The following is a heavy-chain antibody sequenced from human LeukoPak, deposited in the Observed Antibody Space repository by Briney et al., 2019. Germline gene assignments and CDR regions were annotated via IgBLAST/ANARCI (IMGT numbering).Heavy chain of an antibody. Sequence: PSETLSLICTVSGGSVSSGSYYWSWIRQPPGKGLEWIGYIYYSGSTNYNPSLKSRVTISVDTSKNQFSLKLSSVTAADTAMYYCARESGGGYVAKYYYYGMDVWGQGTTSPSP. CDR2: IYYSGST. CDR1: GGSVSSGSYY. CDR3: ARESGGGYVAKYYYYGMDV. J-gene: IGHJ6*02. D-gene: IGHD2-15*01. V-gene: IGHV4-61*01.